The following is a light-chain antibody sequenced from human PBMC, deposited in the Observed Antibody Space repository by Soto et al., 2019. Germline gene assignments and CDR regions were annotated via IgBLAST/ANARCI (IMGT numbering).Light chain of an antibody. CDR3: QQRNYCAT. CDR2: XAS. Sequence: EIVMTQSPATLSVSPGERATLSCRASQSVXRYLDWYQKKPGQAPRLLFYXASKSATGIPASFSGSGCVTDFIITISMLEPEDSVVYYCQQRNYCATFGPGTKVDIK. CDR1: QSVXRY. V-gene: IGKV3-11*01. J-gene: IGKJ3*01.